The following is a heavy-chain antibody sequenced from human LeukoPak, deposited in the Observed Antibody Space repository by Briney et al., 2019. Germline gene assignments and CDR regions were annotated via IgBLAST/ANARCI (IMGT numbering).Heavy chain of an antibody. J-gene: IGHJ4*02. CDR2: IIPILGIA. CDR3: ARAGTADYGGNYFDY. Sequence: SVKVSCKASGGTFSSYAISWVRQAPGQGLEWMGRIIPILGIANYAQKFQGRVTITAGKSTSTAYMELSSLRSEDTAVYYCARAGTADYGGNYFDYWGQGTLVTVSS. CDR1: GGTFSSYA. D-gene: IGHD4-23*01. V-gene: IGHV1-69*04.